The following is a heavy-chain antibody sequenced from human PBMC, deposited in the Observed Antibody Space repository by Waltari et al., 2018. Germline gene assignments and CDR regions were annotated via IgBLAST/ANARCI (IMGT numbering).Heavy chain of an antibody. Sequence: EVQLVESGGGLVKPGGSLRLSCAASGFPFLHYTMNWVRQAPGKGLEWVSSITSSSSSIYYADSVKGRFTISRDNAKNSLYLQVNSLRAEDTAVYYCARDYGAPAFDIWGQGTMVTVSS. V-gene: IGHV3-21*01. CDR1: GFPFLHYT. J-gene: IGHJ3*02. CDR3: ARDYGAPAFDI. D-gene: IGHD3-10*01. CDR2: ITSSSSSI.